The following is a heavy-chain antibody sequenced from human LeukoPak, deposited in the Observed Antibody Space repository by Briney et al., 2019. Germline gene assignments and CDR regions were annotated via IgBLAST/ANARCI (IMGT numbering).Heavy chain of an antibody. J-gene: IGHJ4*02. CDR1: GFTFSSYA. D-gene: IGHD5-12*01. V-gene: IGHV3-23*01. CDR2: ISSSGGST. Sequence: GGSLRLPCAASGFTFSSYAMNWVRQAPGKGLEWVSGISSSGGSTHYADSVKGRFSVSRDNSKRTLYLQMNSLRAEDTAVYYCAKSFESSGYDFYYWGQGTLVTVSS. CDR3: AKSFESSGYDFYY.